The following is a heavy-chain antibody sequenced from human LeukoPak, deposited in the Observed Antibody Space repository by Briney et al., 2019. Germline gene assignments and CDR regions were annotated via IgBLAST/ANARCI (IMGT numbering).Heavy chain of an antibody. J-gene: IGHJ4*02. V-gene: IGHV3-23*01. CDR1: GFTFNSYG. CDR2: ISGSGGET. D-gene: IGHD6-19*01. Sequence: GGSLRLSCAASGFTFNSYGMSWVRQAPGKGLEWVSTISGSGGETNYADSVKGRFTISRDNSKNTMYLQMNSLRVEDAAVYYCAKDLRVADDYWGQGTLVTVSS. CDR3: AKDLRVADDY.